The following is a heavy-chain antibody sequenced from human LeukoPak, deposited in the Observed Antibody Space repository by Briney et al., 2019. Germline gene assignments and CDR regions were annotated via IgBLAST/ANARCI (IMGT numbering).Heavy chain of an antibody. D-gene: IGHD2-8*01. CDR3: AKPGRGGLYGGGFQH. V-gene: IGHV3-23*01. CDR2: ISGSGGST. J-gene: IGHJ1*01. CDR1: GFTFSSYS. Sequence: GGSLRLSCAASGFTFSSYSMSWVRQAPGKGLERVSAISGSGGSTFYAESVKGRFTISRDNSKNTLYLQMNSLRAEDTALYYCAKPGRGGLYGGGFQHWGQGTLVTVSS.